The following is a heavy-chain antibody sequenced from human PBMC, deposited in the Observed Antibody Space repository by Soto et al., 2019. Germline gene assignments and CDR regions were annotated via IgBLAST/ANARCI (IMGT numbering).Heavy chain of an antibody. CDR2: ISGSGFKK. CDR3: AKNQGVELVPLATVDWFNP. J-gene: IGHJ5*02. CDR1: GFIFENFG. V-gene: IGHV3-23*01. Sequence: GGSLRLSCAASGFIFENFGMSWVRQAPGKGLEWISSISGSGFKKYYADSVKGRFTISRDNSKSTVYLELNNLSAEDTAVYHCAKNQGVELVPLATVDWFNPWGQGSVVTVPQ. D-gene: IGHD1-26*01.